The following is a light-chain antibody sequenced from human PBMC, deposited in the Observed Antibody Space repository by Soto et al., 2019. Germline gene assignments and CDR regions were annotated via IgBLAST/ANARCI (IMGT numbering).Light chain of an antibody. Sequence: EIVVTQSPGTLSLSPGERATLSCRASQSASSNYVAWYQQKPGQAPRLLIYGATNRATGIPDRFSGSGSGTDFTLTISRLEPEDFAVYYCQQHAGSAWTFGQGTRVEIK. CDR1: QSASSNY. CDR2: GAT. V-gene: IGKV3-20*01. CDR3: QQHAGSAWT. J-gene: IGKJ1*01.